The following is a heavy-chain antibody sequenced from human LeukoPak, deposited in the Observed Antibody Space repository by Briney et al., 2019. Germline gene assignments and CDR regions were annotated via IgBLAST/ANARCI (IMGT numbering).Heavy chain of an antibody. D-gene: IGHD4-17*01. CDR3: VGNNGDEAFDI. CDR1: GFTFSSYS. J-gene: IGHJ3*02. V-gene: IGHV3-48*01. CDR2: ISGSSNTI. Sequence: HPGGSLRLSCAASGFTFSSYSMNWVRQAPGKGLEWVSYISGSSNTIYHAVSVEGRFTTSRDNAKNSLYLQMNSLRAEDTAVYYCVGNNGDEAFDIWGQGTMVTVSS.